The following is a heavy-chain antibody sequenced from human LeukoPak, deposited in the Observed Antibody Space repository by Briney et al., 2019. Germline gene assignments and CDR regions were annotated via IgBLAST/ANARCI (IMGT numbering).Heavy chain of an antibody. D-gene: IGHD4-17*01. J-gene: IGHJ6*03. CDR2: IYSGGST. CDR1: GFTVSSNY. Sequence: GGPLRLSCAASGFTVSSNYMSWVRQAPGKGLEWVSVIYSGGSTYYADSVKGRFTISRDNSKNTLYLQMNSLRAEDTAVYYCARSPDYGDYYYYMDVWGKGTTVTVSS. V-gene: IGHV3-66*02. CDR3: ARSPDYGDYYYYMDV.